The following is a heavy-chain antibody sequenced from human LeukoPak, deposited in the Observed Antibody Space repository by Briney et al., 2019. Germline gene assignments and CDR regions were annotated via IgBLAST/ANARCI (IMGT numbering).Heavy chain of an antibody. CDR1: GGSISSYY. Sequence: SDTLSLTCTVAGGSISSYYSSWIRQPAGNGLEWIVRSYTSVSTNYNASLETRATMSIDTSKNQFSLKLSSLNPADTAVYYVASGCYGSGSYYYLDYWGGGTVVSVSS. V-gene: IGHV4-4*07. CDR2: SYTSVST. CDR3: ASGCYGSGSYYYLDY. J-gene: IGHJ4*02. D-gene: IGHD3-10*01.